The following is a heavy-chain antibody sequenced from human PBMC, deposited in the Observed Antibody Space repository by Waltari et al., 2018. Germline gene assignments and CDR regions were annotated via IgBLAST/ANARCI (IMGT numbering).Heavy chain of an antibody. J-gene: IGHJ5*02. Sequence: QVQLQQWGAGLLKPSETLSLTCPASSVSFSSYYWGWVRHVPGKGLEWIGQIRHPGNTNYNPSLQSRVAISIDTSRNQFSLRVFSVTAADTGLYFCTRGGNYDFWSHSPFVDPWGQGTQVSVSS. CDR1: SVSFSSYY. CDR3: TRGGNYDFWSHSPFVDP. CDR2: IRHPGNT. D-gene: IGHD3-3*01. V-gene: IGHV4-34*01.